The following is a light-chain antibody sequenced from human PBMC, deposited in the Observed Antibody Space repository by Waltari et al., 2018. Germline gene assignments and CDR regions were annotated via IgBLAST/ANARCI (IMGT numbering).Light chain of an antibody. Sequence: QSVLTQPPSVSAAPGQRVTISCSGGSSNIGNKYVSWYRQFPGTAPKLLIYEDSELPSGIPGRFSGSKSGTSATLDITGLQAGDEADYYCGTWDSSLSGAVFGGGTHLTVL. J-gene: IGLJ7*01. CDR1: SSNIGNKY. CDR3: GTWDSSLSGAV. CDR2: EDS. V-gene: IGLV1-51*02.